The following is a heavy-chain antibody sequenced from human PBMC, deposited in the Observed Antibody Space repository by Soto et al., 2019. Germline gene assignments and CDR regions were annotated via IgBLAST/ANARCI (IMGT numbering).Heavy chain of an antibody. D-gene: IGHD4-17*01. CDR1: GLTLTNVY. CDR2: IKSRAAGGTT. Sequence: EVQLVESGGGLVKPGGSLRLSCAASGLTLTNVYMNWVRQAPGKGLEWVGRIKSRAAGGTTDYAAPVKGRFTISRDDSKHMLYLQMNSLNTEDTAVYYCSYGAAYYFDYWGQGTLVTVSS. CDR3: SYGAAYYFDY. J-gene: IGHJ4*02. V-gene: IGHV3-15*07.